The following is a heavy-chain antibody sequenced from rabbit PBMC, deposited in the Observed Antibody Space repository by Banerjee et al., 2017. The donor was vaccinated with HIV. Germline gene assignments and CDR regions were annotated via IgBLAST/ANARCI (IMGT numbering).Heavy chain of an antibody. CDR1: GIDLSSRYL. J-gene: IGHJ4*01. CDR2: INTSSGNT. Sequence: QEQLEESGGDLVKPGASLTLTCKASGIDLSSRYLMCWVRQAPGKGLEWIACINTSSGNTVYATWAKGPFTISKTSSTTVTLQMTSLTAADTATYFCARDFTLWGQGTLVTVS. V-gene: IGHV1S45*01. CDR3: ARDFTL.